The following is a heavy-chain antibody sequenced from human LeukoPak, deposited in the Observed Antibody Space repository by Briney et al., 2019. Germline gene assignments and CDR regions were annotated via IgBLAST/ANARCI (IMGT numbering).Heavy chain of an antibody. Sequence: GGSLRLSCAASGFTFSNYWMHWVRQDPGKGLVWVSYTNPDGSNTNYADSVKGRFTISRDNAKTALYLQMNSPRAEDTAVYYCAKDLHYGSADYWGQGTLVTVSS. CDR2: TNPDGSNT. J-gene: IGHJ4*02. CDR1: GFTFSNYW. D-gene: IGHD3-10*01. V-gene: IGHV3-74*01. CDR3: AKDLHYGSADY.